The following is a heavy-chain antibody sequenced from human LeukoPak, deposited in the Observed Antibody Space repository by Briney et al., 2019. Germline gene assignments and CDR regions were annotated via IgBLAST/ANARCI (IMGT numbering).Heavy chain of an antibody. Sequence: SETLSLTCTVSGGSISSSSYYWGWIRQPPGKGLEWIGSIYYSGRTYYNPSLKSRVTISVDTSKNQFSLKLSSVTAADTAVYYCARGLRYCSGGSCYSPNYYYYYMDVWGKGTTVTVSS. V-gene: IGHV4-39*07. CDR3: ARGLRYCSGGSCYSPNYYYYYMDV. CDR2: IYYSGRT. D-gene: IGHD2-15*01. CDR1: GGSISSSSYY. J-gene: IGHJ6*03.